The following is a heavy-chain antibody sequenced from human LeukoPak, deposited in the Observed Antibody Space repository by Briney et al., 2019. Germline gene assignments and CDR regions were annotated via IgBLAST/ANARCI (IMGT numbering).Heavy chain of an antibody. Sequence: PGGSLRLSCAASGFTFSRYAMSWVRQAPGKGLEWVSGISGSGDSTYYANSVKGRFTISRDNSKNTLYLQMNSLRAEDTAVYYCAKRGGGGLYYYDGNGYFYGVDYWGQGTLVTVSS. CDR3: AKRGGGGLYYYDGNGYFYGVDY. D-gene: IGHD3-22*01. J-gene: IGHJ4*02. CDR2: ISGSGDST. CDR1: GFTFSRYA. V-gene: IGHV3-23*01.